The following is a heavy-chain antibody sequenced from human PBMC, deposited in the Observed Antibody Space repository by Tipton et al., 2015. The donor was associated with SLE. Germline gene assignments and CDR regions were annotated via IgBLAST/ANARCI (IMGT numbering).Heavy chain of an antibody. CDR1: GFTFSSYG. Sequence: GSLRLSCAASGFTFSSYGMHWVRQAPGKGLEWVAFIRYDGSNIYYADSVKGRFTISRDNSKNTLYLQMNSLRAEDTAVYYCAKGDPWFRDLGNYWGQGTLVTVSS. D-gene: IGHD3-10*01. CDR3: AKGDPWFRDLGNY. J-gene: IGHJ4*02. CDR2: IRYDGSNI. V-gene: IGHV3-30*02.